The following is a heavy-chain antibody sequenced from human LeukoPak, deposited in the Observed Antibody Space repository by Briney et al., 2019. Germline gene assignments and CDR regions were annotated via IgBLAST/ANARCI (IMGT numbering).Heavy chain of an antibody. D-gene: IGHD5/OR15-5a*01. CDR3: ARGHVTVSVHDDAFDI. CDR1: GFTFSSYR. Sequence: GGSLRLSCAASGFTFSSYRMNWVRQAPGKGLEWVSSISSSSSYIYYADSVKGRFTISRDNAKNSLYLQMNSLRAEDTAVYYCARGHVTVSVHDDAFDIWGQGTMVTVSS. J-gene: IGHJ3*02. CDR2: ISSSSSYI. V-gene: IGHV3-21*01.